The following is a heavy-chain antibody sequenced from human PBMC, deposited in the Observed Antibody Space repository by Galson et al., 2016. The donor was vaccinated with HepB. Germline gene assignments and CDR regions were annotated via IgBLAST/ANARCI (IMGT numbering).Heavy chain of an antibody. CDR3: AREDPDGYNY. Sequence: SLSPSCAASGFTVSNNYMSWVRKAPGKGLKWVSALYSGGNTYSADSVKGRFTVSRDNSKNTVYLQMKSLRAEDTAVYFCAREDPDGYNYWGQGTLVTVSS. CDR2: LYSGGNT. D-gene: IGHD5-24*01. J-gene: IGHJ4*02. CDR1: GFTVSNNY. V-gene: IGHV3-66*01.